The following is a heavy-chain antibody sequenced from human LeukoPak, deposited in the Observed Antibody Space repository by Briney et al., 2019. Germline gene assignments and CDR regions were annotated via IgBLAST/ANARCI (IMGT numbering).Heavy chain of an antibody. CDR3: AKDERYNWNDAQDAFDI. CDR1: GFTFSSYG. V-gene: IGHV3-30*02. J-gene: IGHJ3*02. Sequence: GGSLRLSCAASGFTFSSYGMHWVRQAPGKGLEWVAFIRYDGSNKYYADSVKGRFTISRDNSKNTLYLQMNSLRAEDTAVYYCAKDERYNWNDAQDAFDIWGQGTMVTVSS. CDR2: IRYDGSNK. D-gene: IGHD1-1*01.